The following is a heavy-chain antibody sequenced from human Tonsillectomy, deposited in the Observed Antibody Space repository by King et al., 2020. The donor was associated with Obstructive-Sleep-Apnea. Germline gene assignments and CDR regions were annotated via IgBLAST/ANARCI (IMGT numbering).Heavy chain of an antibody. J-gene: IGHJ4*02. D-gene: IGHD2-15*01. CDR2: INSDGSST. CDR3: ARDEPEGGCDY. CDR1: GFTFCSYW. Sequence: DVQLVESGGGLVQPGGSLRLSCAASGFTFCSYWMHWVRQAPGKGLVWVSRINSDGSSTSYADSVKGRFTISRDNTKNTLYLQMNSLRAEDTAVYYCARDEPEGGCDYWGKGTLVTVSA. V-gene: IGHV3-74*01.